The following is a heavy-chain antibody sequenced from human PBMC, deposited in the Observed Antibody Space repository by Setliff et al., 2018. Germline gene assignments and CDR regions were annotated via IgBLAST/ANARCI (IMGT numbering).Heavy chain of an antibody. D-gene: IGHD4-17*01. Sequence: PGESLKISCQGSGYSFTNNWIAWVRQMPGKGLECMGIIFPGNSNTRYSPSFQGQVTFSADKSINTAYLQWSSLKASDTAMFYCARLGNGDLLDYWGQGTLVTVSS. J-gene: IGHJ4*02. CDR1: GYSFTNNW. CDR2: IFPGNSNT. V-gene: IGHV5-51*01. CDR3: ARLGNGDLLDY.